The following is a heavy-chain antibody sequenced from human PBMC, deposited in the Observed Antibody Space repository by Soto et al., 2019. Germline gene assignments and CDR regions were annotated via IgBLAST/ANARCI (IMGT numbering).Heavy chain of an antibody. J-gene: IGHJ5*02. D-gene: IGHD3-9*01. V-gene: IGHV4-59*01. CDR3: ARGTYYDILTGYYTPGWFDP. CDR1: GGSISSYY. Sequence: SETLSLTCTVAGGSISSYYWSWIRQPPGKGLEWIGHIYYSGSPNYNPSLKSRVTISVDTSKSQFSLKLSSVTAADTAVYYCARGTYYDILTGYYTPGWFDPWGQGTLVTVSS. CDR2: IYYSGSP.